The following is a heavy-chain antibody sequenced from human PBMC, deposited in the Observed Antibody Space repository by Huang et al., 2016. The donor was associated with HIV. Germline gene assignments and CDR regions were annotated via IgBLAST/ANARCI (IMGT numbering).Heavy chain of an antibody. CDR3: AKDGADEEWDIDY. J-gene: IGHJ4*02. D-gene: IGHD1-26*01. Sequence: VQLVESGGGVVQPGRSLRLACAASGFSFSTYGLHWVRQAPGKGLEWVGVISYDGSNKYYAHSVKGRFTISRDTSGNKVYLQMNSLRHEDTAVYYCAKDGADEEWDIDYWGQGTLVTVSS. CDR2: ISYDGSNK. V-gene: IGHV3-30*18. CDR1: GFSFSTYG.